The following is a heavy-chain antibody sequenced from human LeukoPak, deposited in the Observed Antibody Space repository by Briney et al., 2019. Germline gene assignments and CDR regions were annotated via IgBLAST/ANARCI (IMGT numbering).Heavy chain of an antibody. D-gene: IGHD4-17*01. Sequence: GASVKVSCRASGGTLSSYAISWVRQAPGQGLEWMGGIMPIYRPANYAQKFQGRVTLTADESTSAAYMELSSLRAEDTAVYYCAREAPTVTTLIFDYWGQGTLVTVSS. J-gene: IGHJ4*02. CDR2: IMPIYRPA. CDR3: AREAPTVTTLIFDY. V-gene: IGHV1-69*13. CDR1: GGTLSSYA.